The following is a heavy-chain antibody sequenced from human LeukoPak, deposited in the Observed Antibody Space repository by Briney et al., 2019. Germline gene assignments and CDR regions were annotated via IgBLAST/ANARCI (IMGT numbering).Heavy chain of an antibody. J-gene: IGHJ4*02. CDR1: GGSISSSSAY. D-gene: IGHD5-18*01. CDR2: IYYSKNT. CDR3: VSPRGFSYGYFDY. Sequence: SETLSLTCTVSGGSISSSSAYWGWIRQPPGKGLEWIGSIYYSKNTYYNPSLKSRVTISAYTSKNQFSLTLGSVSATDTAVYYCVSPRGFSYGYFDYWGQGTLVTVSS. V-gene: IGHV4-39*01.